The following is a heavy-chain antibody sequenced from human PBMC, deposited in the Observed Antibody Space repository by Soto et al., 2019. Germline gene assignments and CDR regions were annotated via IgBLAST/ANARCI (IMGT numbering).Heavy chain of an antibody. J-gene: IGHJ4*02. Sequence: EVQLVESGGGLVKPGGSLTLSCAASGFAFRSYNMNWVRQAPGKGLEWVASISSGSSNIYYADSVKGRFTISRDNAKNSLFLPIDSLRAEDSAVYYCASAPVVAATFDFWGQGTLVNVSS. CDR3: ASAPVVAATFDF. V-gene: IGHV3-21*01. CDR1: GFAFRSYN. D-gene: IGHD2-15*01. CDR2: ISSGSSNI.